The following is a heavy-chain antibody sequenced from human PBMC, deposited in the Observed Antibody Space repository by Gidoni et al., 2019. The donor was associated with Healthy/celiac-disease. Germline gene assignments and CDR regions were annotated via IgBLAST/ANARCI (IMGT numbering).Heavy chain of an antibody. J-gene: IGHJ3*02. CDR2: IYYSGST. Sequence: QLQLQESGPGLVKPSETLSLTCTVYGGSISSSSYYWGWIRQPPGKGLEWIGSIYYSGSTYYNPSLKSRVTISVYTSKNQFSLKLSSVTAADTAVYYCARRDTDAFDIWGQGTMVTVS. V-gene: IGHV4-39*01. CDR1: GGSISSSSYY. CDR3: ARRDTDAFDI.